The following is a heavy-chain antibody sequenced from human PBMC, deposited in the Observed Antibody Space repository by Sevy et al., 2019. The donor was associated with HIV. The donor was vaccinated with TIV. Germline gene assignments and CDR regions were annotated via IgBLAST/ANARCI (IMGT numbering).Heavy chain of an antibody. CDR3: ARVRAARPLSWFDP. Sequence: SETLSLTCTVSGGSISSGDYYWSWIRQPPGKGLEWIGYIYYSGSTYYNPSLKSRVTLSVATSKNQFSLKLSSVTAADTAVYYCARVRAARPLSWFDPWGQGTLVTVSS. D-gene: IGHD6-6*01. V-gene: IGHV4-30-4*01. CDR2: IYYSGST. CDR1: GGSISSGDYY. J-gene: IGHJ5*02.